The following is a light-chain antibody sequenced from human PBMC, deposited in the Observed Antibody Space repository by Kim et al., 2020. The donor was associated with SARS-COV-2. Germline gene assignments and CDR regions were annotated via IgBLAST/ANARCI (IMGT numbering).Light chain of an antibody. CDR1: NNNVGNGG. CDR3: SAWDSSLEAWL. J-gene: IGLJ3*02. Sequence: QAGLTQPTSVSKDLRQTATLTCTGNNNNVGNGGAVWLQQHQGPPPKVLFFRNNNRPSGISERLSTSRSGNTASLTITGLQAEDEADYYCSAWDSSLEAWLFGGGTQLTVL. CDR2: RNN. V-gene: IGLV10-54*01.